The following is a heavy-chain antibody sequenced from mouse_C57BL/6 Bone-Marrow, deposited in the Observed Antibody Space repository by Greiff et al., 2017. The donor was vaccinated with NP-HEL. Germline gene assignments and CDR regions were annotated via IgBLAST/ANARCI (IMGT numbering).Heavy chain of an antibody. D-gene: IGHD2-3*01. V-gene: IGHV1-5*01. Sequence: EVQLQQSGTVLARPGASVKMSCKTSGYTFTSYWMHWVKQRPGQGLEWIGAIYPGNSDTSYNQKFKGKAKLTAVTSASTAYMELSSLTNEDSAVYYCTRERGYDGYYGWYFDVWGTGTTVTVSS. CDR2: IYPGNSDT. CDR3: TRERGYDGYYGWYFDV. J-gene: IGHJ1*03. CDR1: GYTFTSYW.